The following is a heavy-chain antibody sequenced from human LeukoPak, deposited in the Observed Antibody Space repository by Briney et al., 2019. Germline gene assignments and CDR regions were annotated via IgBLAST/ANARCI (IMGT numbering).Heavy chain of an antibody. CDR2: FYPEDGET. CDR3: ATDRGATFGDY. D-gene: IGHD1-26*01. V-gene: IGHV1-24*01. Sequence: ASVRVSCTVSGYTLTELSMHWVRQAPGKGLEWMGGFYPEDGETIYAQTFQGRVTITEDTSTDTAYMELSSLRSEDTAVYYCATDRGATFGDYWGQGTLVTVSS. CDR1: GYTLTELS. J-gene: IGHJ4*02.